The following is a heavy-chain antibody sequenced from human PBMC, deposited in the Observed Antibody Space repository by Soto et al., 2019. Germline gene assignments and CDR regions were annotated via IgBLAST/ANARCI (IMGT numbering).Heavy chain of an antibody. Sequence: QVQLVQSGAEVKKPGSSVKVSCKASGGTFSSYTISWVRQAPGQGLEWMGRIIPILGIANYAQKFQGRVTITADKSTSTAYMELSSLRSEDTAVYYCARLPAANYYCGMDVWGQGTTVTVSS. CDR2: IIPILGIA. D-gene: IGHD2-2*01. CDR1: GGTFSSYT. V-gene: IGHV1-69*02. J-gene: IGHJ6*02. CDR3: ARLPAANYYCGMDV.